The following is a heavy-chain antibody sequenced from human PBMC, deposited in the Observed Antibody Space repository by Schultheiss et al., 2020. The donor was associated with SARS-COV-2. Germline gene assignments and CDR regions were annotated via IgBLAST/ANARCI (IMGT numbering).Heavy chain of an antibody. Sequence: SQTLSLTCAVYGGSFSGYYWSWIRQPPGKGLEWIGYIYYSGSTNYKPSLKSRVTISVDTSKSQFSLKLSSVTAADTAVYYCARSLYGSGSYYAYWGQGTLVTVSS. CDR2: IYYSGST. D-gene: IGHD3-10*01. CDR3: ARSLYGSGSYYAY. V-gene: IGHV4-59*01. CDR1: GGSFSGYY. J-gene: IGHJ4*02.